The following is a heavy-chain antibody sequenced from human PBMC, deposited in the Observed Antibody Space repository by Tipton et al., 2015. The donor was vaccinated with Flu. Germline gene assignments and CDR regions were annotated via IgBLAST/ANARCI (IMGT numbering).Heavy chain of an antibody. D-gene: IGHD3-10*02. CDR3: ARHTGDSVRGVIDY. J-gene: IGHJ4*02. CDR2: IYHSGTT. V-gene: IGHV4-38-2*02. Sequence: TLSLTCTVSRDSMRSDYFWGWVRRPPGKGLEWIGTIYHSGTTYYNPSLKSRLTISVDTSKNQFSLRLSSVTAADTAVYYCARHTGDSVRGVIDYWGQGTLVTVSS. CDR1: RDSMRSDYF.